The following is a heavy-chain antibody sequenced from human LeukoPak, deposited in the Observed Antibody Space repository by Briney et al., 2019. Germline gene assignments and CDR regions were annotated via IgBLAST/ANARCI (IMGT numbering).Heavy chain of an antibody. D-gene: IGHD4-17*01. CDR1: GFTFSSYS. J-gene: IGHJ4*02. CDR3: ARAQEYYGDYSFDY. Sequence: GGSLRLSCAASGFTFSSYSMNWVRQAPGKGLEWVSSISSSSYIYYADSVKGRFTISRDNAKNSLYLQMNSLRAEDTAVYYCARAQEYYGDYSFDYWGQGTLVTVSS. V-gene: IGHV3-21*01. CDR2: ISSSSYI.